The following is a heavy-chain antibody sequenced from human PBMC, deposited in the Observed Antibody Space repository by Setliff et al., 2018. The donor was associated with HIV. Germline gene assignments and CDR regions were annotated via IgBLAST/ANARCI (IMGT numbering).Heavy chain of an antibody. CDR3: ARENYGDYYLSIDY. Sequence: PGGSLRLSCAASGFTFSSYEMNWVRQAPGKGLEWLSYISSSGSYIYYADSVKGRFTISRDNAKNSLYLQMNSLRAEDTAVYYCARENYGDYYLSIDYWGQGTLVTVSS. J-gene: IGHJ4*02. CDR2: ISSSGSYI. V-gene: IGHV3-21*05. CDR1: GFTFSSYE. D-gene: IGHD4-17*01.